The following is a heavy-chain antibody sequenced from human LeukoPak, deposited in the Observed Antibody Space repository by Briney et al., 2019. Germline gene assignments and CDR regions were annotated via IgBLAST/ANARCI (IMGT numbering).Heavy chain of an antibody. CDR2: ISGSCGST. D-gene: IGHD3-3*01. CDR3: AKGVIFWSGTYYFDY. CDR1: GFTFSSYA. J-gene: IGHJ4*02. V-gene: IGHV3-23*01. Sequence: GGSLRLSCAASGFTFSSYAMSWVRQAPGKGLEWVSAISGSCGSTYYADSVKGRFTISRDNSKNTLYLQMNSLRAEDTAVYYCAKGVIFWSGTYYFDYWGQGTLVTVSS.